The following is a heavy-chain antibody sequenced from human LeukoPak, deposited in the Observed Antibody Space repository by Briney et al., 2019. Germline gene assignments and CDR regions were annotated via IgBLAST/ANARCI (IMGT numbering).Heavy chain of an antibody. D-gene: IGHD3-10*01. CDR1: GFTFSRHW. CDR2: IKEDGTEG. Sequence: GGSLRLSCAASGFTFSRHWMSWVRQAPGKGLEWVANIKEDGTEGYYVDSVKGRLTISRDNARNSLYLQMNSLKAEDTAIYYCARGGFWGQGTLVTVSS. J-gene: IGHJ4*02. CDR3: ARGGF. V-gene: IGHV3-7*04.